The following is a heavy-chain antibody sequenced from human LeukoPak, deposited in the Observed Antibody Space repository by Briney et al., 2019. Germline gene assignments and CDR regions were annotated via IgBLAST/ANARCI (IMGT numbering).Heavy chain of an antibody. CDR1: GYTFTSYY. CDR2: INPSGCST. Sequence: ASVKVSCTASGYTFTSYYMHWVRQAPGQGLEWMGIINPSGCSTSYAQKFQGRVTMTRDMSTSTVYMELSSLRSEDTAVYYCARGEFGESDVGDFDYWGQGTLVTVSS. V-gene: IGHV1-46*01. J-gene: IGHJ4*02. D-gene: IGHD3-16*01. CDR3: ARGEFGESDVGDFDY.